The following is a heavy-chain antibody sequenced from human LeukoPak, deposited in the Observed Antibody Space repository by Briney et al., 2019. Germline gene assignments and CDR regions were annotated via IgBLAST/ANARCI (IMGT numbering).Heavy chain of an antibody. Sequence: SETLSLTCTVSGGSISSSSYYWGWIRQPPGKGLEWIGSIYYSGSTYYNPSLKSRVTISVDTSKNQFSLKLSSVTAADTAVYYCASNSHSSSWYRKRDYWGQGTLVTVSS. J-gene: IGHJ4*02. D-gene: IGHD6-13*01. CDR3: ASNSHSSSWYRKRDY. CDR1: GGSISSSSYY. CDR2: IYYSGST. V-gene: IGHV4-39*01.